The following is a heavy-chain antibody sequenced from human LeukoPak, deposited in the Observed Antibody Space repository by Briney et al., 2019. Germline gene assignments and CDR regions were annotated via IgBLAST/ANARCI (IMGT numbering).Heavy chain of an antibody. CDR1: GFSVSSSY. CDR2: FYIGGNT. J-gene: IGHJ4*02. V-gene: IGHV3-53*01. D-gene: IGHD4-17*01. CDR3: ARGTVTAPDY. Sequence: GGSLRLSCAASGFSVSSSYMSWVRQAPGKGLEWVSVFYIGGNTYYADSVKGRFTISRDNSKNTLCLQMNSLRAEDTAVYYCARGTVTAPDYWGQGTLVTVSS.